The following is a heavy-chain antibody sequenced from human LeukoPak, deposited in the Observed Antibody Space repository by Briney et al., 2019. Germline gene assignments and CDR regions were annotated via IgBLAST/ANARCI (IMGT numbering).Heavy chain of an antibody. Sequence: SETLSLTCTVSGGSVSSGDYYWTWIRQPAGKGLEWIGRIYTSGSTSYSPSLKSRVTISLDTSKNQFSLRLSSVTAADTAVYYCAGERGEECSSGWYKRNYFDNWGQGIRVTVSS. CDR1: GGSVSSGDYY. V-gene: IGHV4-61*02. D-gene: IGHD6-19*01. CDR3: AGERGEECSSGWYKRNYFDN. J-gene: IGHJ4*02. CDR2: IYTSGST.